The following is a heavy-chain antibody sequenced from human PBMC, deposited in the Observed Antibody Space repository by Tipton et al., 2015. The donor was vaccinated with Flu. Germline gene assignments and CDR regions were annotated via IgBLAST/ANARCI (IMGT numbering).Heavy chain of an antibody. CDR1: GDSIGSNYY. V-gene: IGHV4-38-2*01. CDR2: ICPGSP. Sequence: LRLSCAVSGDSIGSNYYWGWIRQPPGKRLEWIGNICPGSPYYNPSLRSRVTMSIARSNVQFSLRLTSVTAADTAVYFCARRTFSNYVSEPKNWFDLWGQGTLVTVSS. CDR3: ARRTFSNYVSEPKNWFDL. D-gene: IGHD4-11*01. J-gene: IGHJ5*02.